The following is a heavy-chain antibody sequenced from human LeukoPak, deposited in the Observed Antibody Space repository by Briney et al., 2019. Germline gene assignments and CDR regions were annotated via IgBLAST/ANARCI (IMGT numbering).Heavy chain of an antibody. V-gene: IGHV1-69*05. D-gene: IGHD2-2*02. CDR2: IIPTFGTA. J-gene: IGHJ4*02. CDR3: AMPVVPAAIAGYYFDF. Sequence: GASVKVSCKASGGTFSSYAISWVRQAPGQGLEWMGGIIPTFGTANYAQKFQGRVTITTDESTSTAYMELSSLRSEDTAVYYCAMPVVPAAIAGYYFDFWGQGTLVTVSS. CDR1: GGTFSSYA.